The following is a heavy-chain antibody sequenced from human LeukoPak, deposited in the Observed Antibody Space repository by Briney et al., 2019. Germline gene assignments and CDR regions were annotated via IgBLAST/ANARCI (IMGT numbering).Heavy chain of an antibody. J-gene: IGHJ3*02. CDR1: GDSISSGDYY. CDR3: ARGPYSYDSSGAFDI. V-gene: IGHV4-61*02. CDR2: ISSSGST. Sequence: SQTLSLTCTVSGDSISSGDYYRSSIRQPAGKGLEWIRRISSSGSTNYNPSLKSRATISVDTSKNQFSLKLSSVTAADTAVYFCARGPYSYDSSGAFDIWGQGTMVTVSS. D-gene: IGHD3-22*01.